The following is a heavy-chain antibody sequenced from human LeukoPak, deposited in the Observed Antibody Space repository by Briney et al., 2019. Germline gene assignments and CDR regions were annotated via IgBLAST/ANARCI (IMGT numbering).Heavy chain of an antibody. Sequence: PSETLSLTCTVSGDSISSSNYYWGWIRQPPGKGLEWIGSIYYSGSTYYNPSLKSRVTISVDTSRNQFSLKLSSVTAADTAVYYCARWAPRPDVFLWFGFDPWGQGTLVTVSS. J-gene: IGHJ5*02. D-gene: IGHD3-10*01. CDR3: ARWAPRPDVFLWFGFDP. CDR2: IYYSGST. V-gene: IGHV4-39*01. CDR1: GDSISSSNYY.